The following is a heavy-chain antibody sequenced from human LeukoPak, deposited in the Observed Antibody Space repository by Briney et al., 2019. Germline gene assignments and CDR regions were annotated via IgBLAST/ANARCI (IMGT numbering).Heavy chain of an antibody. CDR1: GYTFTSYG. CDR3: ATVVGNYYDSSGYYTAHFDY. J-gene: IGHJ4*02. D-gene: IGHD3-22*01. V-gene: IGHV1-18*01. Sequence: ASVKVSCKASGYTFTSYGISWVRQAPGQGLEWMGWISAYNGNTNYAQKLQGRVTMTTDTSTSTAYMELRSLRSDDTAVYYCATVVGNYYDSSGYYTAHFDYWGQGTLVTVSS. CDR2: ISAYNGNT.